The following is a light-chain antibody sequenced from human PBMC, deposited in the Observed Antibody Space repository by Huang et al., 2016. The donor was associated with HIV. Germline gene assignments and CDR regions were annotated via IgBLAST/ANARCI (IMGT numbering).Light chain of an antibody. CDR2: GTS. V-gene: IGKV3-15*01. CDR3: QQYYDWPPLT. CDR1: QSVSTN. J-gene: IGKJ4*01. Sequence: EIVMTQSPATLSVSPGERATLSCWASQSVSTNLAWYQQKPGQAPRLLMDGTSNRATGIPARFSGSGSGTEFTLIISSLQSEDFAVYYCQQYYDWPPLTFGGGTKVEIK.